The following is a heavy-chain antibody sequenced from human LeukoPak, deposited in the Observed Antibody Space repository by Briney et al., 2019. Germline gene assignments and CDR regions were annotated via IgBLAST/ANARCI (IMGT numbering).Heavy chain of an antibody. D-gene: IGHD2/OR15-2a*01. V-gene: IGHV1-2*02. CDR3: AREAVLYYYMDV. J-gene: IGHJ6*03. CDR1: GYTFTGY. Sequence: GASVKVSCKASGYTFTGYIHWVRQAPGQGLEWMGWINTNNGGTNSAQKFQGRVTMTRDTSISTAYMELSRLRSDDTAVYYCAREAVLYYYMDVWGKGTTVSVSS. CDR2: INTNNGGT.